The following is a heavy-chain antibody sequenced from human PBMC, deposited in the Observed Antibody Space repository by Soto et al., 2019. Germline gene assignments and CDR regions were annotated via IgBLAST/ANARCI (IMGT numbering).Heavy chain of an antibody. CDR1: GGSISRGPYY. CDR2: ISHSGRN. J-gene: IGHJ4*02. D-gene: IGHD6-19*01. V-gene: IGHV4-39*01. Sequence: QLQLQESGPGLVKPPETLSLTCTVSGGSISRGPYYWGWVRQPPGKGLEWIGTISHSGRNYNNPSLKGRGSNSAATSKNQFSLRLTSVTAADTAVSFCARLVSSGWYQGSYFDYWGQGTLVTVSS. CDR3: ARLVSSGWYQGSYFDY.